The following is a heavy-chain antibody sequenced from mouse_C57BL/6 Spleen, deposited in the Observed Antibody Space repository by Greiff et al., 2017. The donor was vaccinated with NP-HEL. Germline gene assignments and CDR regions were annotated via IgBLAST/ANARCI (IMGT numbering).Heavy chain of an antibody. J-gene: IGHJ2*01. V-gene: IGHV14-4*01. Sequence: VQLQQSGAELVRPGASVKLSCTASGLNIKDDYMHWVKQRPEQGLEWIGWIDPENGDTEYVSKFQGKATITADTSSNTAYLHLRILTSVDTAFYYCTHLNYGSSSFDYWGQGTTLTVSS. D-gene: IGHD1-1*01. CDR2: IDPENGDT. CDR3: THLNYGSSSFDY. CDR1: GLNIKDDY.